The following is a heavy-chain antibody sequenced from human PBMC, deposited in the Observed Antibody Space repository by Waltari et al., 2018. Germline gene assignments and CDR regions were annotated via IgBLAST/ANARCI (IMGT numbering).Heavy chain of an antibody. D-gene: IGHD3-22*01. CDR3: AKTRDSGYHYGMDV. CDR2: ISAGGDTT. CDR1: GFIFNDYA. V-gene: IGHV3-23*01. J-gene: IGHJ6*01. Sequence: EVQLLESGGGLIQPGGSLRISCEVSGFIFNDYARTWVHQAPGKGLEWVSSISAGGDTTYYADSVKGRFTISRDDSRKTLYLQMNSLRADDTALYYCAKTRDSGYHYGMDVWGQGTTVTVSS.